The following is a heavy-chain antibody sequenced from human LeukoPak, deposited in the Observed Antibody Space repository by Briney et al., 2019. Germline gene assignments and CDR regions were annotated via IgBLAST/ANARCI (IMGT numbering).Heavy chain of an antibody. CDR2: IYYSGST. V-gene: IGHV4-59*01. CDR1: GGSISSYY. J-gene: IGHJ4*02. D-gene: IGHD1-14*01. Sequence: SETLSLTCTVSGGSISSYYWSWIRQPPGKGLEWIGYIYYSGSTNYNPSLKSRVTISVDTSKNQFSLKLSSVTAADTAVYYCARGGRSEIFDYWGQGTLVTVSS. CDR3: ARGGRSEIFDY.